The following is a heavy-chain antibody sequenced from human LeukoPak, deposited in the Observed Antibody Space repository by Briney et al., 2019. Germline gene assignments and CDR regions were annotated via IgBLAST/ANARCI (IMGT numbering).Heavy chain of an antibody. D-gene: IGHD3-10*01. J-gene: IGHJ5*02. CDR1: GFTFSSYG. CDR3: AKDVGYWFDP. V-gene: IGHV3-30*02. Sequence: SGGSLRLSCAASGFTFSSYGMHWVRQAPGKVLEWVAFIRYDGSNKYYADSVKGRFTISRDNSKNTLYLQMNSLRAEDTAVYYCAKDVGYWFDPWGQGTLVTVSS. CDR2: IRYDGSNK.